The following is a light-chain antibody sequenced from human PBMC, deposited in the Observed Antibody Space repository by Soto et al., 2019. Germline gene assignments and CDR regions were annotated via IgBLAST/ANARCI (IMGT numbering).Light chain of an antibody. Sequence: QSVLTQPPSVSGAPGQSVTISCTGSSANIGAGYDVHWYQQLPGTAPKVLIYDNNIRPSGVSDRFSGSKSGTSASLAITRLQAEDEADYFCHSFDTRLSGVVFGGGTQLTVL. CDR2: DNN. J-gene: IGLJ2*01. V-gene: IGLV1-40*01. CDR1: SANIGAGYD. CDR3: HSFDTRLSGVV.